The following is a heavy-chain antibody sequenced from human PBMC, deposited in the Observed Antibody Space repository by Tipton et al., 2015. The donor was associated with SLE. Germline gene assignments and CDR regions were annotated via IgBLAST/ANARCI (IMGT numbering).Heavy chain of an antibody. CDR2: IYYGGNI. J-gene: IGHJ4*02. CDR1: GGSVSSGNYY. Sequence: LRLSCTVSGGSVSSGNYYWGWIRQSPGKGLEWIGSIYYGGNIYYNPSLKSRVTISLDTSKNLFSLNLNSVTAADTAVYYCARQVSIFGRFDYWGQGTLVTVSS. CDR3: ARQVSIFGRFDY. V-gene: IGHV4-39*07. D-gene: IGHD3-3*01.